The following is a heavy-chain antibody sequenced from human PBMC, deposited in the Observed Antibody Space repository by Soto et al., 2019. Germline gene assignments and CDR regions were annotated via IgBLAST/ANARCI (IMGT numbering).Heavy chain of an antibody. Sequence: QITLKESGPTLVKATQTLTLTCTFSGFSLSINDVGVGWIRQPPGKALEWLAVIYWDDDKRYSPSLSSRVTITKDTSKKQVVLSMTDMDPVDTGTYYCAHTKYSRSSFDYWGQGTLVTVSA. CDR1: GFSLSINDVG. CDR2: IYWDDDK. CDR3: AHTKYSRSSFDY. V-gene: IGHV2-5*02. J-gene: IGHJ4*02. D-gene: IGHD6-6*01.